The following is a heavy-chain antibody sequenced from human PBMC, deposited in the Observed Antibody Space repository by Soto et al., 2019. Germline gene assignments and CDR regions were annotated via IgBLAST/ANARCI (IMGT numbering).Heavy chain of an antibody. Sequence: GESLKISCKASGYSFSRYWIAWVRQVSGQGLEWMGSISPGDSATRYSPSFQGQVTISADKSINSVYLQWSSLKASDTATYYCARLGFNYDFLSGYYNVHHYYGIDVWGQGTTVTVSS. CDR2: ISPGDSAT. V-gene: IGHV5-51*01. CDR1: GYSFSRYW. CDR3: ARLGFNYDFLSGYYNVHHYYGIDV. J-gene: IGHJ6*02. D-gene: IGHD3-3*01.